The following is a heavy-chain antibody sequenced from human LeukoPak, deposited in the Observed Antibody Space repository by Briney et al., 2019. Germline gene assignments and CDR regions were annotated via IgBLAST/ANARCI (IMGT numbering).Heavy chain of an antibody. CDR2: LSYGGST. CDR1: GGSIRNYY. Sequence: PSETLSLTCSVSGGSIRNYYWGWMRQPPGKGPEWIGYLSYGGSTYYNPSLKSRVTISADTSKNQFSLNLNSVTAADTAIYYCARGPRVPSSSWYVPDYWGQGTLVTVSS. CDR3: ARGPRVPSSSWYVPDY. J-gene: IGHJ4*02. D-gene: IGHD6-13*01. V-gene: IGHV4-59*01.